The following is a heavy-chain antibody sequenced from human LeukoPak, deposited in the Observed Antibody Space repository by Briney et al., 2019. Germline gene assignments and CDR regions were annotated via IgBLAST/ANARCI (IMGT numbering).Heavy chain of an antibody. V-gene: IGHV4-39*07. CDR1: GGSISSSSYY. J-gene: IGHJ4*02. CDR3: ARTPIYYYDNSGYYN. D-gene: IGHD3-22*01. Sequence: PSETLSLTCTVSGGSISSSSYYWGWIRQPPGKGLEWIGLIYSRGNTNYNPSLKSRVTMSVDTSKNQFSLKLSSVTAADTAVYYCARTPIYYYDNSGYYNWGQGTLVTVSS. CDR2: IYSRGNT.